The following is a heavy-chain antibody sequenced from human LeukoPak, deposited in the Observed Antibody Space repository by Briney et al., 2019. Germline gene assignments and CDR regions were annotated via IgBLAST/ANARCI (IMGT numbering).Heavy chain of an antibody. V-gene: IGHV1-24*01. Sequence: GASVKVSCKVSGYTLTELSMHWVRQAPGKGLEWMGGFDPEDGETIYAQKFQGRVTMTEDTSTDTAYMELSSLRSEDTAVYYCATVLEKVGARELAFDYWGQGTLVTVSS. CDR3: ATVLEKVGARELAFDY. CDR1: GYTLTELS. CDR2: FDPEDGET. J-gene: IGHJ4*02. D-gene: IGHD1-26*01.